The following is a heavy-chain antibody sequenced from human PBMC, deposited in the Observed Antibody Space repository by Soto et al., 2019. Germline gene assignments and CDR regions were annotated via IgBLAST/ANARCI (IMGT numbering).Heavy chain of an antibody. CDR3: ARCIQQDYYYGMDV. J-gene: IGHJ6*02. V-gene: IGHV1-18*01. CDR1: GYTFYSHS. CDR2: ISADNSNT. Sequence: QAQLVQSGAEVKKPGASVKVSCKASGYTFYSHSISWVRQAPRQGLEWMGRISADNSNTKYAQKFRGRVTMTTDTSTSTVYMELRNLRSDDTAVYYCARCIQQDYYYGMDVWGQGTTVTVSS. D-gene: IGHD5-18*01.